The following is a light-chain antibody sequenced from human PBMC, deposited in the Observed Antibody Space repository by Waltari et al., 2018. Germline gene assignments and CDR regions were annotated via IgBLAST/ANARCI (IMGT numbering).Light chain of an antibody. CDR3: QQYGSSSYT. J-gene: IGKJ2*01. CDR2: GAS. V-gene: IGKV3-20*01. Sequence: EIVLTQSPGTLSLSPGESATLSCRASKSVSSSYLAWYQQKPGQAPRLLIYGASSRATGIPDRFSGSGSGTDFTLTISRLEPEDFAVYYCQQYGSSSYTFGQGTKLEIK. CDR1: KSVSSSY.